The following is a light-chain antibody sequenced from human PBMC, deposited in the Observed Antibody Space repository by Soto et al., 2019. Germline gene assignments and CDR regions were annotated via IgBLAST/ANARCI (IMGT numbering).Light chain of an antibody. CDR2: WAS. V-gene: IGKV4-1*01. Sequence: DIVMTQSPDSLAVSLGERATINCKSSQSVLYSSNNKNYLALYQQKPGQPPKLLIYWASTRESGVPDRFSGSGSGTDFTLTISSLQAEDVAVYYCQQYYSTPGTFCQGTKVEIK. CDR1: QSVLYSSNNKNY. CDR3: QQYYSTPGT. J-gene: IGKJ1*01.